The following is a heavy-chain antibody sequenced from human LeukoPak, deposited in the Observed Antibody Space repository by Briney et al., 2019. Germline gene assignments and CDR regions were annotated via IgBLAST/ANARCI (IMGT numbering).Heavy chain of an antibody. D-gene: IGHD2-2*01. J-gene: IGHJ4*02. CDR3: ARTLGYCSSTICFITFDY. CDR1: GFTFTTYW. CDR2: IKQDGSEK. V-gene: IGHV3-7*05. Sequence: GGSLRLSCAASGFTFTTYWMTWVRQAPGKGLEGVANIKQDGSEKYSVDSVKGRFTISRDNAKNSLYLQMNSLRAEDTAIYYCARTLGYCSSTICFITFDYWGQGTLVTVSS.